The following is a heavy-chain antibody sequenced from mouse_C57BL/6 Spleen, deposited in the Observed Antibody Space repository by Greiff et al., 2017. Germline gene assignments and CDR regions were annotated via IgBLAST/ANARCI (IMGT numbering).Heavy chain of an antibody. CDR1: GYTFTSYW. CDR3: AIGVNWARFAY. V-gene: IGHV1-74*01. CDR2: IHPSDSDT. D-gene: IGHD4-1*01. J-gene: IGHJ3*01. Sequence: QVQLQQPGAELVKPGASVKVSCKASGYTFTSYWMHWVKQRPGQGLEWIGRIHPSDSDTNYNQKFKGKATLTVDKSSSTAYMQLSSLTSEDSAVYYWAIGVNWARFAYWGQGTLVTVSA.